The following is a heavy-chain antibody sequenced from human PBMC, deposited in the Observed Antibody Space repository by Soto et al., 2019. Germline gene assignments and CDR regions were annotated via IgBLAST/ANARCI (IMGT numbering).Heavy chain of an antibody. V-gene: IGHV1-69*01. Sequence: QVQLVQSGAEVKKPGSSVKVSCKASGGTFSSYAISWVRQAPGQGLEWMGGIIPIFGTANYAQKFQGRVTITADESTSTAYMEVSSLRSEDTAVYYWARDDSGYSSGWYVYWGQGTLVTVSS. CDR1: GGTFSSYA. CDR3: ARDDSGYSSGWYVY. CDR2: IIPIFGTA. J-gene: IGHJ4*02. D-gene: IGHD6-19*01.